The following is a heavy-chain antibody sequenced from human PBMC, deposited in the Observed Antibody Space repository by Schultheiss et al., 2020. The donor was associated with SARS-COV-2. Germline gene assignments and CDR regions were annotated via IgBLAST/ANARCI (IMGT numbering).Heavy chain of an antibody. CDR3: ARDTYYYDSSGYYPDAFDI. CDR2: ISSSGSTI. V-gene: IGHV3-11*04. J-gene: IGHJ3*02. Sequence: GGSLRLSCAASGFTFSDYYMSWIRQAPGKGLEWVSYISSSGSTIYYADSVKGRFTISRDNAKNSLYLQMNSLRAEDTAVYYCARDTYYYDSSGYYPDAFDIWGQGTMVTVSS. CDR1: GFTFSDYY. D-gene: IGHD3-22*01.